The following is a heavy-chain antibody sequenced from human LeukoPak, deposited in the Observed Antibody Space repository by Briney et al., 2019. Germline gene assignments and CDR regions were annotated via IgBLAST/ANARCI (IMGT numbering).Heavy chain of an antibody. V-gene: IGHV4-59*01. CDR2: IYYSGST. CDR1: GGSISSYY. D-gene: IGHD6-19*01. J-gene: IGHJ4*02. Sequence: SQTLSLTCTVSGGSISSYYWSWIRQPPGKGLEWIGYIYYSGSTNYNPSLKSRVTISVDTSKNQFSLKLSSVTAADTAVYYCARVDPSSGSDYWGQGTLVTVSS. CDR3: ARVDPSSGSDY.